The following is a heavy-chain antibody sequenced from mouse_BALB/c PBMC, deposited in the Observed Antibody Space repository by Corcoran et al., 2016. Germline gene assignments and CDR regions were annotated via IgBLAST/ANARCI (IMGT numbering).Heavy chain of an antibody. D-gene: IGHD1-1*01. J-gene: IGHJ3*01. Sequence: QIQLVQSGPELKKPGETVKISCKASGYTFTNYGMNWVKQAPGKGLKWMGWINTYTGETTYADDFKGRFAFSLETSASTAYLQINNLKNEDTATYVCARADGSSWFAYGGQGTLVTVSA. CDR2: INTYTGET. V-gene: IGHV9-3-1*01. CDR3: ARADGSSWFAY. CDR1: GYTFTNYG.